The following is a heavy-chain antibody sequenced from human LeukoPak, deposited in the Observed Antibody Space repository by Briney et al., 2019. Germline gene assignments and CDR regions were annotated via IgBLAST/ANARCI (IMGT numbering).Heavy chain of an antibody. V-gene: IGHV4-4*07. Sequence: SETLSLTCTVSGGSISSYYWSWIRQPAGKGLEWIGRIYTSGSTNYNPSLKSRVTMSVDTSKSQFSLKLSSVTAADTAVYYCASGREFGTEFDPWGQGTLVTVSS. CDR1: GGSISSYY. CDR3: ASGREFGTEFDP. J-gene: IGHJ5*02. D-gene: IGHD1-7*01. CDR2: IYTSGST.